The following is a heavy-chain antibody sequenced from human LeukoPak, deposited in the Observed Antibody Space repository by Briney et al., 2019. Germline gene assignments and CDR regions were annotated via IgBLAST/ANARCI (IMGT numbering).Heavy chain of an antibody. CDR1: GYTFTSHG. J-gene: IGHJ4*02. D-gene: IGHD1-26*01. Sequence: ASVKVSCKASGYTFTSHGISWVRQAPGQGLEWMGWISTYNTNINYAQKLQGRVTMTTDTSTSTAYMELRSLRSEDTAVYYCATVLQYSGSYHHFDYWGQGTLVTVSS. CDR3: ATVLQYSGSYHHFDY. V-gene: IGHV1-18*01. CDR2: ISTYNTNI.